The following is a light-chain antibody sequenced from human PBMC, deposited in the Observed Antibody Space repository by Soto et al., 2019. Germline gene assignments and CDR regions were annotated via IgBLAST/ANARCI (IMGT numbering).Light chain of an antibody. CDR2: EVS. J-gene: IGLJ1*01. CDR1: SSDVGAYNY. Sequence: ALTEPRSASGSPGPSVAISCTGTSSDVGAYNYVSWYQQHPGKAPKVMIYEVSKRPSGVPDRFSGSKSGNTASLTVSGLQAEDEAEYYCSSYAGTNRGFGTGTKVTVL. V-gene: IGLV2-8*01. CDR3: SSYAGTNRG.